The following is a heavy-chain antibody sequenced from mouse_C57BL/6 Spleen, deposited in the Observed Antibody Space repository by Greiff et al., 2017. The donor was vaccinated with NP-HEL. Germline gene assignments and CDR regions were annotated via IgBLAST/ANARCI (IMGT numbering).Heavy chain of an antibody. CDR3: ARSGNYDGVWFAY. J-gene: IGHJ3*01. Sequence: VQLQQPGTELVKPGASVKLSCKASGYTFTSYWMHWVKQRPGQGLEWIGNINPSNGGTNYNEKFKSKATLTVDKSSSTAYMQLSSLTSEDSAVYYCARSGNYDGVWFAYWGQGTLVTVSA. D-gene: IGHD2-4*01. CDR2: INPSNGGT. CDR1: GYTFTSYW. V-gene: IGHV1-53*01.